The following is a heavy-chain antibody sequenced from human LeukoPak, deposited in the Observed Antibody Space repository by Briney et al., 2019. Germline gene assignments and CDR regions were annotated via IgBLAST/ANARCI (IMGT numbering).Heavy chain of an antibody. Sequence: GGSLRLSCAASGFTFSSYAMGWVRQAPGEGLEWVSAISGSGGSTYYADSVKGRFTISRDNSKNTLYLQMNSLRAEDTAVYYCAKGQLRLQLWCFDYWGQGTLVTVSS. CDR2: ISGSGGST. J-gene: IGHJ4*02. CDR3: AKGQLRLQLWCFDY. V-gene: IGHV3-23*01. D-gene: IGHD5-18*01. CDR1: GFTFSSYA.